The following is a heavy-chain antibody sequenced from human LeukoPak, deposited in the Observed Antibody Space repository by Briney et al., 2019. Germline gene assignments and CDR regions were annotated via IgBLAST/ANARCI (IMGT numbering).Heavy chain of an antibody. Sequence: GESLKISCKGSGYSFTGYWIGWVRQMPGKGLGWMGIIYPGDSDTRYSPSFQGQVTISADKSISTAYLQWSSLKASDTAMYYCASPVHNYYYGMDVWGQGTTVTVSS. CDR1: GYSFTGYW. V-gene: IGHV5-51*01. CDR3: ASPVHNYYYGMDV. J-gene: IGHJ6*02. CDR2: IYPGDSDT. D-gene: IGHD6-6*01.